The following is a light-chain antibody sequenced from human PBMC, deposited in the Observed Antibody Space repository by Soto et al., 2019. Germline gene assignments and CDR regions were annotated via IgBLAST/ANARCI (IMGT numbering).Light chain of an antibody. J-gene: IGKJ1*01. CDR1: QSISTW. CDR2: DAS. V-gene: IGKV1-5*01. Sequence: DIQMTQSPSTLSASVGDRVTITCRASQSISTWLAWYQQKPGKAPKLLIYDASSLESGVPSRFSRSVSGTEFTLTISSLQPDDFATYYCQQYKSYSTFGQGTKVEIK. CDR3: QQYKSYST.